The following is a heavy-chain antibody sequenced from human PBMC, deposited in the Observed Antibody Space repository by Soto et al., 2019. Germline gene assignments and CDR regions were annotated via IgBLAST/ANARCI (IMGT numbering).Heavy chain of an antibody. CDR1: GDSIGNYY. Sequence: SETLCLTCTVSGDSIGNYYWSWIRQPPGKGLEWIGYIYYSGSTNYNPSLKSRVTISVDTSKNQFSLKLSSVTAADTAVYYCARHLWVGSSWYLGAFDIWGQGTMVTVSS. CDR2: IYYSGST. V-gene: IGHV4-59*08. D-gene: IGHD6-13*01. J-gene: IGHJ3*02. CDR3: ARHLWVGSSWYLGAFDI.